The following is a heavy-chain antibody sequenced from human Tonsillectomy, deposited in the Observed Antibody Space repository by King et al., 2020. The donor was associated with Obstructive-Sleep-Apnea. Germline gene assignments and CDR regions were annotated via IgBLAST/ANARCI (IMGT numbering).Heavy chain of an antibody. CDR3: AKYAHFTYYYDSNGDDY. CDR1: GFIFNISG. D-gene: IGHD3-22*01. V-gene: IGHV3-30*02. CDR2: IRFDGTST. Sequence: VQLVESGGGVVQPGRSLRLSCAASGFIFNISGMHWVRQAPGKGLEWVAFIRFDGTSTYYADSVKGRFTISRDNSKNTLYLQMNSLRTEDTAVYFCAKYAHFTYYYDSNGDDYWGQGTLVTVSS. J-gene: IGHJ4*02.